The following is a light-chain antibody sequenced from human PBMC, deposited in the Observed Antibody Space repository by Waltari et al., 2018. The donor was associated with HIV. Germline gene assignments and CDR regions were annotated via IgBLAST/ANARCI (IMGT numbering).Light chain of an antibody. V-gene: IGKV1-33*01. J-gene: IGKJ3*01. Sequence: PVTQSACSLSGSVGGRVTITCQARPDINMYLDWDHLKPGNIPKLLIYDASNLETGVHSRYTGSGSGTDCTFTISSLQPEDIAAYYCQQYENLITFGPGTNVDLK. CDR3: QQYENLIT. CDR1: PDINMY. CDR2: DAS.